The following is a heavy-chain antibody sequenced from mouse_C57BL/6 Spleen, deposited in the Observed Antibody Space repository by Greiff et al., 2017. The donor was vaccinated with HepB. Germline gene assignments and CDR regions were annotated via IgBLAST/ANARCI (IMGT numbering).Heavy chain of an antibody. D-gene: IGHD1-1*01. Sequence: QVQLQQSGPELVKPGASVKISCKASGYAFSSSWMSWVKQRPGKGLEWIGRIYPGDGDTNYNGKFKGKATLTADKSSSTAYMQLSSLTSEDSAVYFCARYYYGSSYFDYWGQGTTLTVSS. CDR2: IYPGDGDT. CDR1: GYAFSSSW. V-gene: IGHV1-82*01. J-gene: IGHJ2*01. CDR3: ARYYYGSSYFDY.